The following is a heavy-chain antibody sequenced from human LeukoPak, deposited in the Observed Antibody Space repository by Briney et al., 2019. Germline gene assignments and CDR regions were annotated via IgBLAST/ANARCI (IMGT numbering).Heavy chain of an antibody. V-gene: IGHV3-48*03. Sequence: PGGSLRLSCAASGRTFSSYEMNWVRQAPGKGLEWVSYNSSSGSTIYYADSVKGRFTISRDNSKNTLYLEVISLTAEDTAVYYCAKDDAWLRFGEWSQGTLVTVSS. CDR1: GRTFSSYE. CDR2: NSSSGSTI. J-gene: IGHJ4*02. D-gene: IGHD3-10*01. CDR3: AKDDAWLRFGE.